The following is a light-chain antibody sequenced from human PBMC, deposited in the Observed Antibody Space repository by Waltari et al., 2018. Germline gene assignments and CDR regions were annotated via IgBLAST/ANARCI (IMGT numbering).Light chain of an antibody. CDR2: EVT. J-gene: IGLJ1*01. V-gene: IGLV2-8*01. CDR3: SSFAGSNNV. Sequence: QSALTQPPSASGSPGESVTISCTGTTSYIGLYNYVSWYQQHPGKAPKLMIYEVTKRPSGVPDRFSGSKSGNTASLTVSGLQTDDEADYFCSSFAGSNNVFGSGTKVTVL. CDR1: TSYIGLYNY.